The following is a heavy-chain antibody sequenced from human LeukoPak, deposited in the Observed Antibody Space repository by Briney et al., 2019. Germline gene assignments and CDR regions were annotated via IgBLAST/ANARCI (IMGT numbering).Heavy chain of an antibody. Sequence: GGSLRLSCAASGLTFSNYWMHWVRQAPGKGLVRVSRINSDGINTSYADSVKGRFTISRDNSKNTLYLQMNSLRAEDTAVYYCAQTTQSPYSSSWYEDYWGQGTLVTVSS. D-gene: IGHD6-13*01. CDR2: INSDGINT. V-gene: IGHV3-74*01. CDR1: GLTFSNYW. CDR3: AQTTQSPYSSSWYEDY. J-gene: IGHJ4*02.